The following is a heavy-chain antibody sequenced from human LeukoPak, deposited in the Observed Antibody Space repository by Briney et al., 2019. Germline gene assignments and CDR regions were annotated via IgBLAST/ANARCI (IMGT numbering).Heavy chain of an antibody. D-gene: IGHD3-22*01. CDR1: GDSISRSNCY. V-gene: IGHV4-39*07. J-gene: IGHJ3*02. Sequence: SETLSLTCTVSGDSISRSNCYWGWIRQSPGKGREWLASIYDSGNTYYNPSLETPLTISVATYNNQFSLTLTSVTASATPVYFCARGPYDYDISGAFDIWGQGTMVTVSS. CDR3: ARGPYDYDISGAFDI. CDR2: IYDSGNT.